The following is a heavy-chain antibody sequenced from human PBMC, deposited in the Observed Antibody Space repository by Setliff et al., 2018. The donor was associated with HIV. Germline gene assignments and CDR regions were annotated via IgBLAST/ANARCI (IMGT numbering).Heavy chain of an antibody. CDR2: INHTGNT. V-gene: IGHV4-61*01. Sequence: SETLSLTCTVSGGSVGSGSYYWSWIRQSPGKGLEWIGEINHTGNTQYNPSLKSRVTMSEETSKNQFSLKLSSVTAADTAVYYCARDPPGYGDSKDYWGQGKLVTVSS. D-gene: IGHD4-17*01. J-gene: IGHJ4*02. CDR3: ARDPPGYGDSKDY. CDR1: GGSVGSGSYY.